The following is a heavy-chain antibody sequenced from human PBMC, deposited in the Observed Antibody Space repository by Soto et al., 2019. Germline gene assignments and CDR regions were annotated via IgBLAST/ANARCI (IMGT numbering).Heavy chain of an antibody. D-gene: IGHD6-19*01. V-gene: IGHV1-8*01. CDR3: ARERTVAGNDY. J-gene: IGHJ4*02. Sequence: ASMKVSCKASGYTFTSYDINWVRKATGQGLEWMGWMNPNSGNTGYAQKFQGRVTMTRNTSISTAYMELSSLRSEDTAVYYCARERTVAGNDYWGQGTLVTVSS. CDR2: MNPNSGNT. CDR1: GYTFTSYD.